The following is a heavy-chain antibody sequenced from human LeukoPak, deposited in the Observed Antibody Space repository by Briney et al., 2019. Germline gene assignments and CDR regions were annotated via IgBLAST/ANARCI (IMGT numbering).Heavy chain of an antibody. CDR2: INHSGST. V-gene: IGHV4-34*01. CDR3: ARGGRSSTSCYFDP. J-gene: IGHJ5*02. Sequence: KPSETLSLTCAVYGGSFSGYYWSWIRQPPGKGLEWIGEINHSGSTNYNPSLKSRVTISVDTSKNQFSLKLSSVTAADTAVYYCARGGRSSTSCYFDPWGQGTLVTVSS. D-gene: IGHD2-2*01. CDR1: GGSFSGYY.